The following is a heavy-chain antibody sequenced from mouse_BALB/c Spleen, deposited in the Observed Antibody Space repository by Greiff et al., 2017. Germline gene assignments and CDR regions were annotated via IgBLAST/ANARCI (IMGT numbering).Heavy chain of an antibody. CDR3: AKFGSSPHYFDY. CDR2: ISYSGST. Sequence: EVKLQESGPGLVKPSQSLSLTCTVTGYSITSDYAWNWIRQFPGNKLEWMGYISYSGSTSYNPSLKSRISITRDTSKNQFFLQLNSVTTEDTATYYCAKFGSSPHYFDYWGQGTTLTVSS. V-gene: IGHV3-2*02. D-gene: IGHD1-1*01. CDR1: GYSITSDYA. J-gene: IGHJ2*01.